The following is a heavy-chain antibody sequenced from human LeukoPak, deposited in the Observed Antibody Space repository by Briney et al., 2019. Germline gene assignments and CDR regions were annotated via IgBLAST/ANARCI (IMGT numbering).Heavy chain of an antibody. CDR1: GGSISSDNFY. Sequence: PSETLSLTCTASGGSISSDNFYWGWIRQPPGKGLEWIGSVYYDGSPHYTPSLTSRVTVSVDRSKHQFSLNLNSVTAADTAVYYCARVNDCRPSSCFSRWFDPWGQGTLVTVSS. CDR3: ARVNDCRPSSCFSRWFDP. D-gene: IGHD1-1*01. CDR2: VYYDGSP. J-gene: IGHJ5*02. V-gene: IGHV4-39*07.